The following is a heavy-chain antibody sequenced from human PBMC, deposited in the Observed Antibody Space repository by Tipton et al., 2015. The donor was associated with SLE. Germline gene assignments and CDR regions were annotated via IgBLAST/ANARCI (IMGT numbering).Heavy chain of an antibody. D-gene: IGHD2-21*01. CDR2: INHSGST. V-gene: IGHV4-34*01. J-gene: IGHJ4*02. CDR1: GGSFSGYY. CDR3: AASYCGGDCSFFDY. Sequence: TLSLTCAVYGGSFSGYYWSWIRQPPGKGLEWIGEINHSGSTNYNPSLKSRVTISVDTSKNQFSLKLSSVTAADTAVYYCAASYCGGDCSFFDYWGQGTLVTVSS.